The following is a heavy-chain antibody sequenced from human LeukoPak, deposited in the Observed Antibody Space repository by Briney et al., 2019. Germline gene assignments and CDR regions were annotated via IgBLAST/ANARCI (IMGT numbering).Heavy chain of an antibody. CDR2: FDPEDGET. D-gene: IGHD3-10*01. CDR1: GYTLTELS. CDR3: ARDGGSGTPLSP. V-gene: IGHV1-24*01. Sequence: ASVKVSCKVSGYTLTELSMHWVRQPPAKGLEWMGGFDPEDGETIYAQKFQGRVTMTEDTSTDTAYMELSSLRSEDTAVYYCARDGGSGTPLSPWGQGTLVTVSS. J-gene: IGHJ5*02.